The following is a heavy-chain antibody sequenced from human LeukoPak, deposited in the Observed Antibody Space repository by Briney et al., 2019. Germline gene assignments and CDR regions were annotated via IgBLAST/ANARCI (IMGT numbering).Heavy chain of an antibody. CDR3: AREPGGVYSSSLYYFDY. CDR2: ISAYNGNT. J-gene: IGHJ4*02. Sequence: ASVKVSCKASGYTFTSYGISWVRQAPGQGLEWMGWISAYNGNTNYAQKLQGRVTMTTDTSTSTAYMELRSLRSDDTAVYYCAREPGGVYSSSLYYFDYWGQGTLVTVSS. CDR1: GYTFTSYG. V-gene: IGHV1-18*01. D-gene: IGHD6-13*01.